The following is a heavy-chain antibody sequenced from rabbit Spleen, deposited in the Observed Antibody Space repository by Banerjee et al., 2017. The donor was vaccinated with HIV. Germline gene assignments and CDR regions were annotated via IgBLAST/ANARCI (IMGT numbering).Heavy chain of an antibody. CDR2: IAGSSSGFT. J-gene: IGHJ6*01. CDR3: ARDTGSSFSSYGMDL. V-gene: IGHV1S40*01. D-gene: IGHD8-1*01. Sequence: QSLEESGGGLVQPEGSLALTCKASGFSFSSSDYICWVRQAPGKGLEWISCIAGSSSGFTYSATWAKGRFTCSKTSSTTVTLQMTSLTVADTATYFCARDTGSSFSSYGMDLWGPGPLVTVS. CDR1: GFSFSSSDY.